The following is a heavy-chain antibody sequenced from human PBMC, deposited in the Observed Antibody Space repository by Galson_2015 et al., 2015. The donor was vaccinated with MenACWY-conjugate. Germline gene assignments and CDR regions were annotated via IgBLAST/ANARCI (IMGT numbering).Heavy chain of an antibody. CDR2: VYYNGNT. D-gene: IGHD1-7*01. J-gene: IGHJ4*02. Sequence: ETLSLTCTVSDDSVNSGSYYWNWIRQPPGKVLEWIGCVYYNGNTNYNPSVESRVTISVDTSKHQFSLRLSSVTAADTAVYYCARAAWNYMFFDSWGQGSLVTVSS. V-gene: IGHV4-61*01. CDR1: DDSVNSGSYY. CDR3: ARAAWNYMFFDS.